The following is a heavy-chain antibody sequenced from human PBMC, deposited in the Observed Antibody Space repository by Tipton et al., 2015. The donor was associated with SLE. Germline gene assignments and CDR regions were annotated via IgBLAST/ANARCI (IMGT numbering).Heavy chain of an antibody. V-gene: IGHV4-4*07. D-gene: IGHD4-17*01. CDR2: IYSSGER. CDR1: GGTISFDS. Sequence: TLSLTCTVSGGTISFDSWSWIRQSAGRGLEWIGRIYSSGERDYNPPLRSRVTMSIDASQNRVSLRLRSVSAADTAVYYCARGSDGEYVRYFDVWGPGTLVTASS. J-gene: IGHJ2*01. CDR3: ARGSDGEYVRYFDV.